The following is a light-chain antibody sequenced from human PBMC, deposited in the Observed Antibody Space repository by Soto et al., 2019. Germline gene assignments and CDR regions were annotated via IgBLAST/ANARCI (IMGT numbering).Light chain of an antibody. CDR2: GAS. Sequence: EIVMTQSPATLSVSPGERATLSCRASQSVSSNLAWYQQKPGQAPRPLIYGASTRATGIPARFSGSGSGTDFTLTISRLEPEDFAVYYCQEHASIFGQGTRLEIK. CDR1: QSVSSN. V-gene: IGKV3-15*01. CDR3: QEHASI. J-gene: IGKJ5*01.